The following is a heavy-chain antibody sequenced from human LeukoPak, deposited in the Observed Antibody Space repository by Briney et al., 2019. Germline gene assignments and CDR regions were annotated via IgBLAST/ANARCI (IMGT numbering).Heavy chain of an antibody. D-gene: IGHD3-22*01. J-gene: IGHJ3*02. V-gene: IGHV4-61*02. CDR3: ARGPYSYDSSGAFDI. CDR2: ISSSGST. Sequence: SETLSLTCTVSGDSISSGDYYWSWIRQPAGKGLEWIGRISSSGSTNYNPSLKSRVTISVDTSKNQFSLKLSSVAAADTAVYFCARGPYSYDSSGAFDIWGQGTMVTVPS. CDR1: GDSISSGDYY.